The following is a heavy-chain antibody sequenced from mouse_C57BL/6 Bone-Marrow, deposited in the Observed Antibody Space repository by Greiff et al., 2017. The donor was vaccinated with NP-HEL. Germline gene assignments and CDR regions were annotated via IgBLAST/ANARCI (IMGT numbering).Heavy chain of an antibody. D-gene: IGHD2-3*01. Sequence: EESGPGLVKPSQSLSLTCSVTGYSITSGYYWNWIRQFPGNKLEWMGYISYDGSNNYNPSLKNRISITRDTSKNQFFLKLNSVTTEDTATYYCARWLLPYYYAMDYWGQGTSVTVSS. CDR3: ARWLLPYYYAMDY. J-gene: IGHJ4*01. CDR1: GYSITSGYY. V-gene: IGHV3-6*01. CDR2: ISYDGSN.